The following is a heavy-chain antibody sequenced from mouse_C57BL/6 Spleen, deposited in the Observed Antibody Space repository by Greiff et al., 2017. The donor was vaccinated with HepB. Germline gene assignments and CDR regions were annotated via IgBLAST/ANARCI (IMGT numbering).Heavy chain of an antibody. CDR2: IYPRSGNT. J-gene: IGHJ3*01. D-gene: IGHD1-1*01. CDR1: GYTFTSYG. V-gene: IGHV1-81*01. CDR3: ARGTTVVDGWFAY. Sequence: VQLQQSGAELARPGASVKLSCKASGYTFTSYGISWEKQRTGQGLEWIGEIYPRSGNTYYNEKFKGKATLTADKSSSTAYMELRSLTSEDSAVYFCARGTTVVDGWFAYWGQGTLVTVSA.